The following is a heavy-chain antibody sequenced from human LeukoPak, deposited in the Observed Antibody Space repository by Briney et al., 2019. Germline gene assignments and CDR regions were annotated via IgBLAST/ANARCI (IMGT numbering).Heavy chain of an antibody. CDR3: ARWYSSGWAFDY. CDR2: ISYSGNT. Sequence: SETLSLTCTVSGDSISSSSSYWGWIRQPPGKGLEWIGSISYSGNTYYNPSLKSRVSTSVDTSKNQFSLKLSSVTAADTAVYYCARWYSSGWAFDYWGQGTLVTVSS. CDR1: GDSISSSSSY. V-gene: IGHV4-39*01. J-gene: IGHJ4*02. D-gene: IGHD6-19*01.